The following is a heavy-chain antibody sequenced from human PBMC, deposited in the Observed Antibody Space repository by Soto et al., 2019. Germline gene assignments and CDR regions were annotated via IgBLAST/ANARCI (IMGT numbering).Heavy chain of an antibody. J-gene: IGHJ4*02. CDR1: GFTFSRFG. CDR3: ARDLGPYSSGTSPFDY. CDR2: ISYDGSGT. V-gene: IGHV3-33*01. D-gene: IGHD3-10*01. Sequence: QVQLVESGGGLAQPGTSLRLSCAASGFTFSRFGFHWVRQAPGKGLEWVAIISYDGSGTYYADSVKGRFTISKDNSKNARYLQMNRLTAEDTAVYYCARDLGPYSSGTSPFDYWGQGTLVTVSS.